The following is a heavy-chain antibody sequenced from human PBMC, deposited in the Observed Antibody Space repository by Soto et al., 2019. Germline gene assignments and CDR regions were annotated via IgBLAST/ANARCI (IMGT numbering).Heavy chain of an antibody. V-gene: IGHV1-69*13. CDR1: GGTFSSYA. D-gene: IGHD6-13*01. J-gene: IGHJ6*02. CDR2: IIPIFGTA. CDR3: ARGGIAAAGTYYYYYGMDV. Sequence: SVKVSCKASGGTFSSYAVSWVRQAPGQGLEWMGGIIPIFGTANYAQKFQGRVTITADESTSTAYMELSSLRSEDTAVYYCARGGIAAAGTYYYYYGMDVWGQGTTVTVSS.